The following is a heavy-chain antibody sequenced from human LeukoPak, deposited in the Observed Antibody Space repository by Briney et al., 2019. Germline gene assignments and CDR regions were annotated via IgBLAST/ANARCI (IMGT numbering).Heavy chain of an antibody. J-gene: IGHJ4*02. D-gene: IGHD2-21*01. Sequence: GASVKVSCKASGYTFTSYYMHWVRQAPGQGLEWMGIINPSGGSTSYAQKFQGRVTMTRDTSTSTVYMELSSLRSEDTAVYYCARAGEGDCYTCPFDYWGQGTLVTVSS. CDR2: INPSGGST. CDR3: ARAGEGDCYTCPFDY. V-gene: IGHV1-46*01. CDR1: GYTFTSYY.